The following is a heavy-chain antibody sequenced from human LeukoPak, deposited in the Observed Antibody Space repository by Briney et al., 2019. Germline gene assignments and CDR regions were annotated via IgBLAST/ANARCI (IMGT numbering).Heavy chain of an antibody. CDR1: GYTFTSYY. J-gene: IGHJ4*02. CDR3: ARDRTLYYDILTGYQFDY. Sequence: ASVKVSCKASGYTFTSYYMHWVRQAPGQGLEWMGIINPSGGSTSYAQKFQGRVTMTRDTSTSTVYMGLSSLRSEDTAVYYCARDRTLYYDILTGYQFDYWGQGTLVTVSS. CDR2: INPSGGST. D-gene: IGHD3-9*01. V-gene: IGHV1-46*01.